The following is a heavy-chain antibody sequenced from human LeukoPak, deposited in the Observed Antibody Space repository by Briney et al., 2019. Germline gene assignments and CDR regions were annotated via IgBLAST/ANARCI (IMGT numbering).Heavy chain of an antibody. CDR3: ARDTSPLGYGDYVIYYYYGMDV. D-gene: IGHD4-17*01. CDR1: GFTFSSYE. Sequence: GGSLRLSCAASGFTFSSYEMNWVRQAPGEGLEWVSYISSSGSTIYYADSVKGRFTISRDNAKNSLYLQMNSLRAEDTAVYYCARDTSPLGYGDYVIYYYYGMDVWGQGTTVTVSS. CDR2: ISSSGSTI. J-gene: IGHJ6*02. V-gene: IGHV3-48*03.